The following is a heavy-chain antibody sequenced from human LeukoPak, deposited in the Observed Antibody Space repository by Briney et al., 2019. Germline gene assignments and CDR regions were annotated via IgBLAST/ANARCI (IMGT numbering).Heavy chain of an antibody. CDR3: ASSGIVGATLHHY. D-gene: IGHD1-26*01. J-gene: IGHJ4*02. CDR2: ISSSSYI. CDR1: GFSFSSYS. V-gene: IGHV3-21*01. Sequence: GGSLRLSCALSGFSFSSYSMSWVRQAPGKGLGWVSSISSSSYIYYADSVKGRFTSSRKNAKNSLYLQMNSRRAEDTAVYNCASSGIVGATLHHYWGQGTLVTVSS.